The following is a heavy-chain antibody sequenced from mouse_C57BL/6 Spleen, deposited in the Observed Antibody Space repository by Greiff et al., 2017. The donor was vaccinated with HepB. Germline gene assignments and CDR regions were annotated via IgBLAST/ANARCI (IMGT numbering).Heavy chain of an antibody. CDR2: IYPRSGNT. CDR1: GYTFTSYG. J-gene: IGHJ3*01. Sequence: VQLQQSGAELARPGASVKLSCKASGYTFTSYGISWVKQRTGQGLEWIGEIYPRSGNTYYNEKFKGKATLTADKSSSTAYMELRSLTSEDSAVYFWAREGYDGYYVAYWGQGTLVTVSA. CDR3: AREGYDGYYVAY. D-gene: IGHD2-3*01. V-gene: IGHV1-81*01.